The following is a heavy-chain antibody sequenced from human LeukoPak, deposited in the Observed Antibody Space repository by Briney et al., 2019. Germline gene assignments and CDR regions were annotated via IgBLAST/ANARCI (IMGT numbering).Heavy chain of an antibody. CDR2: IRYDGSNK. J-gene: IGHJ4*02. D-gene: IGHD1-26*01. CDR1: GFTFSSYG. V-gene: IGHV3-30*02. CDR3: AKDPWEQYYFDY. Sequence: GGSLRLSCAASGFTFSSYGMHWVRQAPGKGLEWVAFIRYDGSNKYYADSVKGRFTISRDNSKNTLYLQMNSLRAEDTAVYYCAKDPWEQYYFDYWGQGTLVTVSS.